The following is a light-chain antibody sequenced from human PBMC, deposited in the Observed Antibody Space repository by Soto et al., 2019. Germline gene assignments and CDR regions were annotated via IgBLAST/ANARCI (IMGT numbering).Light chain of an antibody. CDR1: SRDVGGYNF. CDR2: DVS. V-gene: IGLV2-11*01. Sequence: QSVLTQPRSVSGSPGQSVTISCTGTSRDVGGYNFVSWYQQHPGKAPKLMIYDVSKRPSGVPDRFSGSKSGNTASLTSSGLQAEDEADYYCCSYAGSYTLLFGGGTKVTVL. CDR3: CSYAGSYTLL. J-gene: IGLJ2*01.